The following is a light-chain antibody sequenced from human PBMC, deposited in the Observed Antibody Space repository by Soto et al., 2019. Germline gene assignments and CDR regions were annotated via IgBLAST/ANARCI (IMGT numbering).Light chain of an antibody. CDR1: QSVSSN. J-gene: IGKJ5*01. Sequence: EIVMTQSPATLSVSPGERATLSCRASQSVSSNLAWYQQKPGQAPRLLIYGASTRATGIPARFSGSGSRTEFTLTISSLQSEDFAVYYCQQYYNWPPITFGQGTRLEIK. V-gene: IGKV3-15*01. CDR3: QQYYNWPPIT. CDR2: GAS.